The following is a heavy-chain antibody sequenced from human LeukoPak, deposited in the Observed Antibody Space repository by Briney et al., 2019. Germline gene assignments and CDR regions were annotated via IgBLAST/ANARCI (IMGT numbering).Heavy chain of an antibody. Sequence: SETLSLTCAVYGGSFSGYYWSWIRQPPGKGLEWIGEINHSGSTNYNPSLKSRVTISVDTSKNQFSLELSSVTAADTAVYYCARGRRYSYGYKYFDYWGQGTLVTVSS. V-gene: IGHV4-34*01. D-gene: IGHD5-18*01. CDR1: GGSFSGYY. J-gene: IGHJ4*02. CDR2: INHSGST. CDR3: ARGRRYSYGYKYFDY.